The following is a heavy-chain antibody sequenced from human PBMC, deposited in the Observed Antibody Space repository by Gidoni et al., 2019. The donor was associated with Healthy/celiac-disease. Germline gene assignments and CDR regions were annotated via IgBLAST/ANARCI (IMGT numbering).Heavy chain of an antibody. D-gene: IGHD6-19*01. V-gene: IGHV3-20*04. J-gene: IGHJ5*02. CDR3: ARGHSSGWYTDWFDP. CDR2: SKWNGGST. Sequence: EVQLVESGGGVVRPGGSLRLSCAAPGSPFDDFGMSWVRQAPGKGLEWVSGSKWNGGSTGYADSVKGKFTISRDNAKNSLYLQMNSMRAEDTALYYCARGHSSGWYTDWFDPWGQGTLVTVSS. CDR1: GSPFDDFG.